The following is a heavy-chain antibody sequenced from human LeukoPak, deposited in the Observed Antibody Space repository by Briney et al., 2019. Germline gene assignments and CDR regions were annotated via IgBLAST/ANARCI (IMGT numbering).Heavy chain of an antibody. V-gene: IGHV4-34*01. D-gene: IGHD5-12*01. CDR1: GGSFSGYY. J-gene: IGHJ4*02. Sequence: PSETLSLTCAVYGGSFSGYYWSWIRQPPGKGLEWIGEINHSGSTYYNPSLKSRVTISVDTSKNQFSLKLSSVTAADTAVYYCARHSRPRLGNDFDYWGQGTLVTVSS. CDR3: ARHSRPRLGNDFDY. CDR2: INHSGST.